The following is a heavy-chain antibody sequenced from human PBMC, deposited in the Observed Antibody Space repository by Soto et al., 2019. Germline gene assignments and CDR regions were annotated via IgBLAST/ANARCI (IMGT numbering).Heavy chain of an antibody. CDR3: AKGSGSYGPYYFDY. V-gene: IGHV3-9*01. Sequence: GGSLRLSCAASGFTFDDYAMHWVRQAPGKGLEWASGISWNSGSIGYADSVKGRFTISRDNAKNSLYLQMNSLRAEDTALYYCAKGSGSYGPYYFDYWGQGTLVTVSS. D-gene: IGHD1-26*01. CDR2: ISWNSGSI. J-gene: IGHJ4*02. CDR1: GFTFDDYA.